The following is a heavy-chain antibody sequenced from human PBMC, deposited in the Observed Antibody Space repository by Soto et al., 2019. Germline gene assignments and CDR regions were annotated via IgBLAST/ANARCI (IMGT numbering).Heavy chain of an antibody. V-gene: IGHV3-23*01. CDR3: AKDQEAIFGVVRGIMIFDY. Sequence: GGSLRLSCAASGFTFSSYAMSWVRQAPGKGLEWVSAISGSGGSTYYADSVKGRFTISRDNSKNTLYLQMNSLRAEDTAVYYCAKDQEAIFGVVRGIMIFDYWGQGTLVTVSS. CDR1: GFTFSSYA. D-gene: IGHD3-3*01. J-gene: IGHJ4*02. CDR2: ISGSGGST.